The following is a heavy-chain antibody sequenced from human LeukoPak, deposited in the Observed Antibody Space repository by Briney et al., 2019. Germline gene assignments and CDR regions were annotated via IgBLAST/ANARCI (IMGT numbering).Heavy chain of an antibody. V-gene: IGHV3-48*01. CDR3: ARRFDS. CDR1: GFTFSTYS. CDR2: INSRRSTT. J-gene: IGHJ4*02. Sequence: GGSLRLSCAASGFTFSTYSMNWVRQAPGKGLEWVSYINSRRSTTYYADSVRGRFTISRDTAKNSLYLRMNSLRAEDTAVYYCARRFDSWGQGTLVTVSS.